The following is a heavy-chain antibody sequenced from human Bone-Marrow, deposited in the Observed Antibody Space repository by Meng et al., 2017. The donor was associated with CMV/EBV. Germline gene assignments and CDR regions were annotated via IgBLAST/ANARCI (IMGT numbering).Heavy chain of an antibody. CDR2: ISSSSSTI. CDR1: GFTFSSYS. CDR3: ARDWLSDIVVVPAAIFDY. J-gene: IGHJ4*02. V-gene: IGHV3-48*04. D-gene: IGHD2-2*01. Sequence: GESLKIHCAASGFTFSSYSMNWVRQAPGKGLEWVSYISSSSSTIYYADSVKGRFTISRDNAKNSLYLQMNSLRAEDTAVYYCARDWLSDIVVVPAAIFDYWGPGNRVTGAS.